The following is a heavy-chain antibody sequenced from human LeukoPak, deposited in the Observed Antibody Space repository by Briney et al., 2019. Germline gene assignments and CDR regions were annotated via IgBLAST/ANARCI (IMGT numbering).Heavy chain of an antibody. J-gene: IGHJ4*02. V-gene: IGHV3-74*01. CDR3: ARALMGVEDY. Sequence: HPGGSLRLSCAASGLTLSYYWMHWVRQAPGKGLVWVSRINGDGSSIRYADSVKGRFTISRDNAKNTLYLQINSLRAEDTAVYYCARALMGVEDYWGQGTLVTVSS. CDR1: GLTLSYYW. D-gene: IGHD2-8*01. CDR2: INGDGSSI.